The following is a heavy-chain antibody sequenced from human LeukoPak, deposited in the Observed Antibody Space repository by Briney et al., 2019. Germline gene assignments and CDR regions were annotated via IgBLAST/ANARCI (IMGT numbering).Heavy chain of an antibody. CDR3: ARDDYDILTGYATFDP. CDR1: GYTFTGYY. J-gene: IGHJ5*02. V-gene: IGHV1-2*02. D-gene: IGHD3-9*01. Sequence: ASVKVSCKASGYTFTGYYMHWVRQAPGQGLEWMGWINPNSGGTNYAQKFQGRVTMTRDTSISTAYMELSRLRSDDTAVYYCARDDYDILTGYATFDPWDQGTLVTVSS. CDR2: INPNSGGT.